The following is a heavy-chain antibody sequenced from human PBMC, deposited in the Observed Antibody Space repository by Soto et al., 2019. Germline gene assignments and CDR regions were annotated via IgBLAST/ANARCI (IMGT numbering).Heavy chain of an antibody. J-gene: IGHJ6*02. CDR2: IKSKIDGGTS. CDR1: GFTFSHAW. CDR3: ATMGYCSNGVCSYYYYGMDV. V-gene: IGHV3-15*07. Sequence: EVQLVESGGGLVKPGGSLRLSCGASGFTFSHAWMNWVRQAPGKGLEWVGRIKSKIDGGTSDYAAPVKGRFSISRDDSKDTLFLQMNSLKTEDAAVYFGATMGYCSNGVCSYYYYGMDVWGLGTTVTVSS. D-gene: IGHD2-8*01.